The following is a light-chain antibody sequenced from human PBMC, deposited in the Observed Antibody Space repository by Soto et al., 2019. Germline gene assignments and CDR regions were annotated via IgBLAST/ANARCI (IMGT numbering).Light chain of an antibody. Sequence: IVMTQSPDSLAVSLGERATIDCKSSQSVLYSSNNKNYLAWYRQKPGQPTKLLIYWASIRESGVPDRISGSGSATDFTLTISSLQAEDVAVYYCQQYYSTPPYTFGQGTKLEIK. J-gene: IGKJ2*01. CDR2: WAS. CDR3: QQYYSTPPYT. CDR1: QSVLYSSNNKNY. V-gene: IGKV4-1*01.